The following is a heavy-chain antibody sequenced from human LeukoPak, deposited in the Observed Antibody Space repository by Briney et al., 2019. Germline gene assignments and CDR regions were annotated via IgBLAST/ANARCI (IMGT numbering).Heavy chain of an antibody. V-gene: IGHV4-39*01. CDR3: ARGYDY. Sequence: PSETLSLTCTVSGGFLSGSHYYWAWIRQPPGKGLEWIGMINYSGNRYYNPSLWSRATISVDTSTNQFSLNLNSVTAADTAVYYCARGYDYWGQGTLVAVSS. CDR2: INYSGNR. D-gene: IGHD3-22*01. J-gene: IGHJ4*02. CDR1: GGFLSGSHYY.